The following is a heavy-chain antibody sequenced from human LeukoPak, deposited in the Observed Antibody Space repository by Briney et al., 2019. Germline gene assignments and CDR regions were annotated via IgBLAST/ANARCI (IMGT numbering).Heavy chain of an antibody. V-gene: IGHV5-51*01. Sequence: GADLQISCKGAGCGFTNYWIGWGRRMPGKGLEVMGVIYPGDSGTRYSPSFQGQGAISVHKSIRTAYLQWSSLRASDTAMYYCAMRFKANHDAFDIWRQGTLVTVSS. J-gene: IGHJ3*02. CDR3: AMRFKANHDAFDI. CDR1: GCGFTNYW. D-gene: IGHD1-14*01. CDR2: IYPGDSGT.